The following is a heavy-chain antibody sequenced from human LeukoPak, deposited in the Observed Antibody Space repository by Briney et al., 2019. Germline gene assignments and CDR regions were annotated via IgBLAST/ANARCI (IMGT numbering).Heavy chain of an antibody. CDR3: ARDLRAAY. CDR1: GASITSYY. J-gene: IGHJ4*02. V-gene: IGHV4-59*01. D-gene: IGHD3-16*01. CDR2: IHYSGST. Sequence: SETLSLTCTVSGASITSYYWTWIRQPPGKGLEWIEYIHYSGSTNYNPSLKSRVTISVDTSKNQFSLKLSSVTAADTAVYYCARDLRAAYWGQGTLVTVSS.